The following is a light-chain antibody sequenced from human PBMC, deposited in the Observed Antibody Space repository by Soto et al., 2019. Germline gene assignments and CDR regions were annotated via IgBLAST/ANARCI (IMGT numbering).Light chain of an antibody. J-gene: IGKJ1*01. CDR1: QSVRSNF. V-gene: IGKV3-20*01. CDR3: QQYGSALQT. Sequence: DILLTQSPCTLSLYPGERVTLSCRASQSVRSNFLAWYQQRPGQAPRLLIYGASSRATGIPDRFSGSGPGTDFTLIISRLEPEDCAVYYCQQYGSALQTFGQGTKV. CDR2: GAS.